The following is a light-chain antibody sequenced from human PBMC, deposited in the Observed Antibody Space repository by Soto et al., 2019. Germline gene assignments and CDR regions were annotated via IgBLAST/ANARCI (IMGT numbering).Light chain of an antibody. CDR2: DTS. V-gene: IGKV3-11*01. CDR3: QQRINWPLT. Sequence: EIVLTPSPAPLSLSPGKRDTISCRASQSVSNFLAWYQQKAGQAPRLLIYDTSNRAGGIPARFSGSGSGTDFTLTISSLEPEEFAVYYCQQRINWPLTFGGGTKVDIK. CDR1: QSVSNF. J-gene: IGKJ4*01.